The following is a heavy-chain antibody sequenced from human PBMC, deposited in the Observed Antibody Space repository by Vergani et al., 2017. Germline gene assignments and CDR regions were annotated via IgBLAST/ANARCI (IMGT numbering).Heavy chain of an antibody. V-gene: IGHV4-38-2*01. Sequence: QVQLLESGPGLLKPSETLSPTCPVPGYSITSCYYWGWIGQPPGRGLECIGSIYHTGSAYYNPSLKSRVTVSVDTSMNQVSLKLNSVTAADTAVYYCVRTVALWFGETKDGGWFDPWGQGTLVTVTS. D-gene: IGHD3-10*01. CDR2: IYHTGSA. CDR3: VRTVALWFGETKDGGWFDP. CDR1: GYSITSCYY. J-gene: IGHJ5*02.